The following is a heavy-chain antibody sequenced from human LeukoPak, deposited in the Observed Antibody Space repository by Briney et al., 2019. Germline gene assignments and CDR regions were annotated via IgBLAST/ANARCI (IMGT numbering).Heavy chain of an antibody. CDR2: IIGSGGST. Sequence: GGSLRLSCAASGFTFSSYAMNWVRQAPGKGLEWVSAIIGSGGSTFYADSVRGRFTISRDNSKNTLYLQMNNLRAEDTALYYCVREATVVSPKGDAFDIWGQGTMVTVSS. CDR1: GFTFSSYA. J-gene: IGHJ3*02. D-gene: IGHD4-23*01. V-gene: IGHV3-23*01. CDR3: VREATVVSPKGDAFDI.